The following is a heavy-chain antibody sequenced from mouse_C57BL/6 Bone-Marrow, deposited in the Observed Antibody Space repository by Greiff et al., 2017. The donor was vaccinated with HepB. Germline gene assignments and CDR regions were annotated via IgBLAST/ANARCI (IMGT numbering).Heavy chain of an antibody. CDR2: IYPRDGST. CDR3: ARSPITTVVATSPFAY. D-gene: IGHD1-1*01. Sequence: VQLQQSGPELVKPGASVKLSCKASGYTFTSYDINWVKQRPGQGLKWIGWIYPRDGSTKYNEKFKGKATLTVDTSSSTAYMELHSLTSEDSAVYFCARSPITTVVATSPFAYWGQGTLVTVSA. CDR1: GYTFTSYD. V-gene: IGHV1-85*01. J-gene: IGHJ3*01.